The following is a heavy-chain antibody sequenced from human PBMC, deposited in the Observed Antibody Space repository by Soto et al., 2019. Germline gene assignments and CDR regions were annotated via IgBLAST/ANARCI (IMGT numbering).Heavy chain of an antibody. J-gene: IGHJ6*02. Sequence: GPQVKVSCKASGFTFTSSAVQWVRQARGQRLEWIGWIVVGSGNTNYAQKFQERVTITRDMSTSTAYMELSSLRSEDTAVYYCAADPYGDYEAWYYYGMDVWGQGTTVTVSS. CDR3: AADPYGDYEAWYYYGMDV. CDR2: IVVGSGNT. D-gene: IGHD4-17*01. CDR1: GFTFTSSA. V-gene: IGHV1-58*01.